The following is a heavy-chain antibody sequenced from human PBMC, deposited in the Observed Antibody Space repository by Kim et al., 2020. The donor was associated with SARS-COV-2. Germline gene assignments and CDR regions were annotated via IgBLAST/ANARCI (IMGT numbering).Heavy chain of an antibody. Sequence: GGSLRLSCAASGFTFSNSAMTWVRQAPGTGLEWVSAIGSSGGGTTYADSVKGRFTIARDNSKTMLYLQMNSLTAEDTAVHFCAKESSGWYSDYWGQGTLVTVAS. CDR3: AKESSGWYSDY. CDR2: IGSSGGGT. J-gene: IGHJ4*02. D-gene: IGHD6-19*01. CDR1: GFTFSNSA. V-gene: IGHV3-23*01.